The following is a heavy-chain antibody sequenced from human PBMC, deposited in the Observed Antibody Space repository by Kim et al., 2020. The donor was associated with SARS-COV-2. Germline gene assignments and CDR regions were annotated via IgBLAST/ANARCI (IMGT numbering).Heavy chain of an antibody. Sequence: GNPTYAQGFTGRFVFSLDTSVSTAYLQISSLKAEDTAVYYCASENDAFDIWGQGTMVTVSS. J-gene: IGHJ3*02. V-gene: IGHV7-4-1*02. CDR2: GNP. CDR3: ASENDAFDI.